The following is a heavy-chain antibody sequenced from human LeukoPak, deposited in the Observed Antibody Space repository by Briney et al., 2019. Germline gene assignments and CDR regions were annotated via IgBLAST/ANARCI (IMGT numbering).Heavy chain of an antibody. J-gene: IGHJ5*02. CDR2: MFHSGST. CDR1: GYSISSGYY. Sequence: SETLSLTCAVSGYSISSGYYWGWIRQPPGKGLEWIGSMFHSGSTYYNPSLKSRVTISVDTSKNQLSLKLSSLTAADTAVYYCARHEYSGSYYGLSWFDPWGQGTLVTVSS. CDR3: ARHEYSGSYYGLSWFDP. D-gene: IGHD1-26*01. V-gene: IGHV4-38-2*01.